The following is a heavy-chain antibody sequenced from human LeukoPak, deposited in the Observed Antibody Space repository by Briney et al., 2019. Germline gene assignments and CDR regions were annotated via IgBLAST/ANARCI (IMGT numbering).Heavy chain of an antibody. V-gene: IGHV3-7*04. Sequence: GGSLRLSCAASGFTFSSYWMSWVRQAPGKGLEWVANIKQDGSEKYYVDSVKGRFTISIDNAKNSLYLQMNSLRAEDTAVYYCARGPADKYDRGSRGDYWGQGTLVTVSS. CDR3: ARGPADKYDRGSRGDY. CDR1: GFTFSSYW. CDR2: IKQDGSEK. D-gene: IGHD1-26*01. J-gene: IGHJ4*02.